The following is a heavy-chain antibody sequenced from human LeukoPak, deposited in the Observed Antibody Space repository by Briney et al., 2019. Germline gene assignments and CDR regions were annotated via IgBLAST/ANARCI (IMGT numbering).Heavy chain of an antibody. J-gene: IGHJ4*02. CDR3: AREYRYYYDSSGFYFDY. CDR2: ISAYNGNT. D-gene: IGHD3-22*01. V-gene: IGHV1-18*01. CDR1: GYTFTSYG. Sequence: ASVKVSCKASGYTFTSYGISWVRQAPGQGLEWTGWISAYNGNTNYAQKLQGRVTMTTDTSTSTAYMELRSLRSDDTAVYYCAREYRYYYDSSGFYFDYWGQGTLVTVSS.